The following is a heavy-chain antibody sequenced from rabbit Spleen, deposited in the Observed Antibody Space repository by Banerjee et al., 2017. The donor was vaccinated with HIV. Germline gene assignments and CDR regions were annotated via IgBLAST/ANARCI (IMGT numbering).Heavy chain of an antibody. CDR1: GVSFSISSY. Sequence: QEQLEESGGDLVKPGASLTLTCTASGVSFSISSYMCWVRQAPGKGLEWIACIDSGSSGFTYFATWAKGRFTISKPSSTTVTLQLTRLTAADTATYFCARDTSSSFSSYGMDLWGPGTLVTVS. D-gene: IGHD1-1*01. V-gene: IGHV1S45*01. J-gene: IGHJ6*01. CDR2: IDSGSSGFT. CDR3: ARDTSSSFSSYGMDL.